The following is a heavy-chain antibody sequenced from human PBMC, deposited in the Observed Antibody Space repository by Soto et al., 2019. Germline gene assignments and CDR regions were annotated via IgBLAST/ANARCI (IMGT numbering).Heavy chain of an antibody. CDR3: ARHQTDGETYYGSGSHSNWFDP. J-gene: IGHJ5*02. V-gene: IGHV4-31*03. CDR1: GGSISSGGYY. D-gene: IGHD3-10*01. CDR2: IYYSGST. Sequence: SETLSLTCTVSGGSISSGGYYWSWNRQHPGKGLEWIGYIYYSGSTYYNPSLKSRVTISVDTSKNQFSLKLGSVTAADTAVYYCARHQTDGETYYGSGSHSNWFDPWGQGSLVTVSS.